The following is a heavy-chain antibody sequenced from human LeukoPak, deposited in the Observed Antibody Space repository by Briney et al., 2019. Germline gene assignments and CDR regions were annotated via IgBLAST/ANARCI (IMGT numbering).Heavy chain of an antibody. D-gene: IGHD3-22*01. CDR2: IYYSGST. J-gene: IGHJ4*02. CDR1: GYSISSGYY. V-gene: IGHV4-38-2*01. CDR3: AGNKYYYDSSGYGDFDY. Sequence: KTSETLSLTCAVSGYSISSGYYWGWIRQPPGKGLEWIGSIYYSGSTYYNPSLKSRVTISVDTSKNQFSLKLSSVTAADTAVYYCAGNKYYYDSSGYGDFDYWGQGTLVTVSS.